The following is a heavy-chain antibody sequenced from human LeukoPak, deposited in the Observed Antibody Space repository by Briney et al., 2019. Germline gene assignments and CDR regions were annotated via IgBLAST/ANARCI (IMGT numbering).Heavy chain of an antibody. V-gene: IGHV5-51*01. CDR1: GYSFTSYW. J-gene: IGHJ4*02. CDR2: IYPGDSDT. CDR3: ARMVVIAAAGFCDY. D-gene: IGHD6-13*01. Sequence: GESLKISCKGSGYSFTSYWIGWWGRIPGKGLEWLGIIYPGDSDTRYSPSFQGQVTISADKSISTAYLQWSSLKASDTAMYYCARMVVIAAAGFCDYWGQGTLVTVSS.